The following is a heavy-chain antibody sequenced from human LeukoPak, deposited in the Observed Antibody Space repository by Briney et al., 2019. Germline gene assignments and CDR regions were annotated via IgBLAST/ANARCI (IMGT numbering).Heavy chain of an antibody. CDR1: GYIFTDYY. J-gene: IGHJ1*01. CDR3: ASAAFWSEYFQH. V-gene: IGHV1-2*02. D-gene: IGHD3-3*01. Sequence: GASVKVSCKASGYIFTDYYMHWVRQAPGQGLEWMGWINPKSGGANYAQKFQGRVTMTRDTSISTGHMELSRLRTDDTAVYYCASAAFWSEYFQHWGQGTLVTVSS. CDR2: INPKSGGA.